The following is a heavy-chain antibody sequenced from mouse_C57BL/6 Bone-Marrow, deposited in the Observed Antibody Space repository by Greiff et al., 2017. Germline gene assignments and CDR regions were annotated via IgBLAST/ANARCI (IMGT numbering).Heavy chain of an antibody. CDR2: ISYDGSN. J-gene: IGHJ4*01. V-gene: IGHV3-6*01. Sequence: EVQLVESGPGLVKPSQSLSLTCSVTGYSITSGYYWNWIRQFPGNKLEWMGYISYDGSNNYNPSLKNRISITRDTSKNQFFLKLNSVTTEDTATYYCARDDYDDWGQGTSVTVSS. CDR3: ARDDYDD. CDR1: GYSITSGYY. D-gene: IGHD2-4*01.